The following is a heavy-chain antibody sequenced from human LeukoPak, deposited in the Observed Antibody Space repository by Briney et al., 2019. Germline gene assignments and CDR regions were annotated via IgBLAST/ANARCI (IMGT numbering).Heavy chain of an antibody. CDR2: MFYSGIT. CDR1: GGSFSSYY. Sequence: SETLSLTCAGYGGSFSSYYWNWIRQPPGKGLEWIGHMFYSGITNFNPSLKSRVTISVDTSKNQFSLKLSSVTAADTAVYYCARHWSALVAGTSPHPFYYYYMDVWGKGTTVTISS. D-gene: IGHD6-19*01. V-gene: IGHV4-59*08. J-gene: IGHJ6*03. CDR3: ARHWSALVAGTSPHPFYYYYMDV.